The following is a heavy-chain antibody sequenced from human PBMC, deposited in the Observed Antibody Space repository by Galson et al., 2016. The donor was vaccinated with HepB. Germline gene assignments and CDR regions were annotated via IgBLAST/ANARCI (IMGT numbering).Heavy chain of an antibody. CDR2: VFYSGST. V-gene: IGHV4-31*03. Sequence: TLSLTCTVSGGSMNRGGYYWSWIRQHPGKGLEWIGYVFYSGSTYYNPSLKSRITISSDTSKNQFSLKLTSVTAADTAVYYCARGHGSTRYYNDYSFDQWGQGTLVTVSS. CDR3: ARGHGSTRYYNDYSFDQ. CDR1: GGSMNRGGYY. J-gene: IGHJ4*02. D-gene: IGHD3-10*01.